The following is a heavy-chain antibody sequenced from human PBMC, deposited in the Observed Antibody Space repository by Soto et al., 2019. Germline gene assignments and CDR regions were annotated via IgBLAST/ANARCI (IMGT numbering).Heavy chain of an antibody. CDR2: ISAYNGNT. CDR1: GYTFTSYG. CDR3: VRAVGCSSTSCYAYYYYGMDV. Sequence: QVQLVQSGAEVKKPGASVKVSCKASGYTFTSYGISWVRQAPGQGLEWMGWISAYNGNTNYAQKLQGRVTMTTDTSTSTAYMELRSLRSDDTAVYYCVRAVGCSSTSCYAYYYYGMDVWGQGTTVTVSS. V-gene: IGHV1-18*04. J-gene: IGHJ6*02. D-gene: IGHD2-2*01.